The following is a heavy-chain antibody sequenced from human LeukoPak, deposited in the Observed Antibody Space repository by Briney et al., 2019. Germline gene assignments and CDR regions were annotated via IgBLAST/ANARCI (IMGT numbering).Heavy chain of an antibody. CDR1: GYTFTRCD. Sequence: ASVKVSCKASGYTFTRCDINWVRQATGQGLEWMGWMNPNSGNTGYAQKFQGRVTMTRDTSTSTVYMELSSLRSEDTAVYYCAREEVAAAGSLHPFDYWGQGTLVTVSS. CDR2: MNPNSGNT. V-gene: IGHV1-8*01. D-gene: IGHD6-13*01. CDR3: AREEVAAAGSLHPFDY. J-gene: IGHJ4*02.